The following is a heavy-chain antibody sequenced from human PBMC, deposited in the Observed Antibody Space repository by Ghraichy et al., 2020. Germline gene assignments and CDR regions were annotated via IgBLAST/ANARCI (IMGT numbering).Heavy chain of an antibody. CDR3: VKDDKIYWDSLCAKFDF. CDR1: GFTFENYA. CDR2: ISWDSSTM. Sequence: SLNISCATSGFTFENYAMHWVRQAPGKGLEWVSGISWDSSTMGYAESLRGRFIISRDNAQKSLYLQIHSLRPEDTASYYCVKDDKIYWDSLCAKFDFWGQGALVTVSS. J-gene: IGHJ4*02. D-gene: IGHD1-26*01. V-gene: IGHV3-9*01.